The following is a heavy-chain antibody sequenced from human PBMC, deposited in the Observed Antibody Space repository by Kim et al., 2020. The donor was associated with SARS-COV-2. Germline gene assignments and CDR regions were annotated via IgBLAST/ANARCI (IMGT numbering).Heavy chain of an antibody. Sequence: ASVKVSCKASGYTFTSYAMHWVRQAPGQRLEWMGRINAGNGNVKYSPKFQDRVTITGDTSASTAYMELSSLRSEDTAVYYCARGDWDYGSGSYRSEVWFDPWGQGTLVTVSS. CDR2: INAGNGNV. CDR3: ARGDWDYGSGSYRSEVWFDP. V-gene: IGHV1-3*01. J-gene: IGHJ5*02. CDR1: GYTFTSYA. D-gene: IGHD3-10*01.